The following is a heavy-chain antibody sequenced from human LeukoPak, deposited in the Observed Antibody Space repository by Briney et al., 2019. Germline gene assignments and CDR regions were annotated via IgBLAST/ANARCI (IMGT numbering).Heavy chain of an antibody. CDR1: GGSISSGDYY. CDR3: ARAGLRDGSGSYYNSDY. Sequence: SQTLSLTCTVSGGSISSGDYYWSWIRQPPGKGLEWIGYIYYGGSTYYNPSLKSRVTISVDTSKNQFSLKLSSVTAADTAVYYCARAGLRDGSGSYYNSDYWGQGTLVTVSS. J-gene: IGHJ4*02. D-gene: IGHD3-10*01. CDR2: IYYGGST. V-gene: IGHV4-30-4*01.